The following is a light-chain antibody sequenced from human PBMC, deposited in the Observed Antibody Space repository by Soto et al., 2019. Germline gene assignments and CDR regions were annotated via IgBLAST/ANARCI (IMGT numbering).Light chain of an antibody. CDR2: DNN. CDR3: ATWDGKV. J-gene: IGLJ1*01. Sequence: QSVLTQPPSVSAAPGQKVTISCSGSTSNIGNNHVSWYQQLPGTAPKLLIYDNNKRPSGIPDRFSASKSATSATLAITGLQTRDEADYYCATWDGKVFGTGTKLTVL. CDR1: TSNIGNNH. V-gene: IGLV1-51*01.